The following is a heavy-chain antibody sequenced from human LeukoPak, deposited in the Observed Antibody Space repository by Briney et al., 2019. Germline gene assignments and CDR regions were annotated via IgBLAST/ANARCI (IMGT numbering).Heavy chain of an antibody. CDR1: GYTFTGYY. V-gene: IGHV1-2*02. CDR3: ARGWDYATYYYYYYMDV. J-gene: IGHJ6*03. CDR2: INPNSGGT. Sequence: EASVKVSCKASGYTFTGYYMHWVRQAPGQGLEWMGWINPNSGGTNYAQEFQGRVTMTRDTSISTAYMELSRLRSDDTAVYYCARGWDYATYYYYYYMDVWGKGTTVTISS. D-gene: IGHD4-17*01.